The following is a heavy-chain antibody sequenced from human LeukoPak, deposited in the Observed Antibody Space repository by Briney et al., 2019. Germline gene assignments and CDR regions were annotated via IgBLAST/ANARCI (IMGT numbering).Heavy chain of an antibody. CDR2: IYSSQST. CDR3: ARARDYYDSSSYPNWFDP. J-gene: IGHJ5*02. D-gene: IGHD3-22*01. CDR1: GGSLSSYY. V-gene: IGHV4-4*07. Sequence: SETLSLTFTVPGGSLSSYYWTWIRQPAAKGLEWIGRIYSSQSTNYNPSLKSRVIMSVDKSQNQFSLKLSSVTAADTAVYYCARARDYYDSSSYPNWFDPWGQGTLVTVSS.